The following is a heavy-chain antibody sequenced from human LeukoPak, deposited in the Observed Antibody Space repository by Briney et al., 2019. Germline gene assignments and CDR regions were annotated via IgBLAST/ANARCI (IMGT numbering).Heavy chain of an antibody. D-gene: IGHD2-2*01. Sequence: SETLSLTCAVSGGSISSGGYYWSWLRQHPGKGLKWIGYIYYSGSTYYNPSLKSRVTISVDTSKNQFSLKLSSVTAADTAVFYCAGGYCSSTSCYFSLWGQGTLVTVSS. CDR2: IYYSGST. CDR3: AGGYCSSTSCYFSL. V-gene: IGHV4-31*11. J-gene: IGHJ4*02. CDR1: GGSISSGGYY.